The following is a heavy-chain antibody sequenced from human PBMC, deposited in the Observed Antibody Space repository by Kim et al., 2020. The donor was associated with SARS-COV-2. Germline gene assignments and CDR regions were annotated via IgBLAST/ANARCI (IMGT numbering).Heavy chain of an antibody. CDR3: AKGLSVGMDDY. CDR1: GFTFSSYA. Sequence: GGSLRLSCAASGFTFSSYAMSWVRQAPGKGLEWVSVIYSGGSSTYYADSVKGRFTISRDNSKNTLYLQMNSLRAEDTAVYYCAKGLSVGMDDYWGQGTLVTVSS. V-gene: IGHV3-23*03. D-gene: IGHD1-26*01. CDR2: IYSGGSST. J-gene: IGHJ4*02.